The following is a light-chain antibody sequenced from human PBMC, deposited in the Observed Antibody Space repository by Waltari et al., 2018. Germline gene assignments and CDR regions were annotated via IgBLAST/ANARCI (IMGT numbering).Light chain of an antibody. V-gene: IGKV3D-15*01. CDR3: QQYNNWPLTVT. J-gene: IGKJ5*01. Sequence: EIVMTQSPATVSVSPGERATLSCRASQSVSSNLAWYQQKPGQAPRLLIYGASTRATGIPVRVSGSGSGTEFTLTISSLQSEDFGLYYCQQYNNWPLTVTFGQGTRLDIK. CDR2: GAS. CDR1: QSVSSN.